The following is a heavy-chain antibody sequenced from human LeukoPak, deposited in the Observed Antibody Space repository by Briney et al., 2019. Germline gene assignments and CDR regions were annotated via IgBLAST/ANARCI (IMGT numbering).Heavy chain of an antibody. CDR1: GGTFSSYA. CDR3: ASVGGVIVTFDC. Sequence: ASVKVSCKASGGTFSSYAISWVRQAPGQGLEWMGRIIPILGIANYAQKFQGRVTITADKSTSTAYMELSSLRSEDTAVYYCASVGGVIVTFDCWGQGTLVTVSS. CDR2: IIPILGIA. V-gene: IGHV1-69*04. D-gene: IGHD3-16*02. J-gene: IGHJ4*02.